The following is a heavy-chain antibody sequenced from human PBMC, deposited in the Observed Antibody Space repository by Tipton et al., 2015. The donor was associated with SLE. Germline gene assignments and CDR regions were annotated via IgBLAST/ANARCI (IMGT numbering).Heavy chain of an antibody. Sequence: LRLSCAAYGGSFSGYYWSWIRRPPGKGLEWIGEINHSGSTNYNASLKSRVTISVDTSKNQFSLKLNSVTAADTAVYYCARYCSGGSCYPNYYYGMDVWGQGTTVTVSS. CDR1: GGSFSGYY. J-gene: IGHJ6*02. D-gene: IGHD2-15*01. CDR3: ARYCSGGSCYPNYYYGMDV. V-gene: IGHV4-34*01. CDR2: INHSGST.